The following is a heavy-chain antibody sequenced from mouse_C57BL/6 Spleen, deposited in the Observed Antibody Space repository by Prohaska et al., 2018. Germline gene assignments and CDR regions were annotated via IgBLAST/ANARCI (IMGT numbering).Heavy chain of an antibody. J-gene: IGHJ4*01. V-gene: IGHV1-34*01. D-gene: IGHD2-5*01. Sequence: HGKSLEWIGYIYPNNGGNGYNQKFKGKATLTVDKSSSTAYMELRSLTSEDSAVYYCARSAYSNKAMDYWGQGTSVTVSS. CDR3: ARSAYSNKAMDY. CDR2: IYPNNGGN.